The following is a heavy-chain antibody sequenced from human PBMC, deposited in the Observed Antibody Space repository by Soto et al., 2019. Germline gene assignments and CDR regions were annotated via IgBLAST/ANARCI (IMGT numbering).Heavy chain of an antibody. D-gene: IGHD3-22*01. Sequence: QVQLQESGPGLVKPSQTLSLTCTVSGGSISSGGYYWSWIRQHPGKGLEWIGYIYYSGSTYYNPSRKSRVTISVDTSKNQFSLKLSSVTAADTAVYYCAREVDGDSSGYYYANWFDPWGQGTLVTVSS. CDR1: GGSISSGGYY. CDR3: AREVDGDSSGYYYANWFDP. J-gene: IGHJ5*02. CDR2: IYYSGST. V-gene: IGHV4-31*03.